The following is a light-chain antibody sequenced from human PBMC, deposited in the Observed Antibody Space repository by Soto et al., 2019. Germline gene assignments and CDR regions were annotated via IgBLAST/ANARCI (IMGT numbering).Light chain of an antibody. V-gene: IGKV3-11*01. CDR1: QSVSSY. Sequence: EVVLTQSPATLPLSPGERATLSCRASQSVSSYLAWYQKKPGQAPRLLIYDASNRATGIPARFSGSGSGTDFTLTISTLEPEDFGVYYCQQRSYWPLTFGGGTKVEIK. CDR3: QQRSYWPLT. J-gene: IGKJ4*01. CDR2: DAS.